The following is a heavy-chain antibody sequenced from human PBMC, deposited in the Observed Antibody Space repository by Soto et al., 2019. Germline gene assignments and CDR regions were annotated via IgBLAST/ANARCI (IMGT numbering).Heavy chain of an antibody. J-gene: IGHJ4*02. D-gene: IGHD2-2*01. V-gene: IGHV5-10-1*01. CDR1: GYSFTAYW. CDR3: TRRASSSFYHFDF. CDR2: IDPPDSYV. Sequence: GESLKISCQASGYSFTAYWITWVRQMSGKGLEWMATIDPPDSYVDYSPSFRGHVTYSVDRSITTAYLQWNSLKASDSAMYFCTRRASSSFYHFDFLGQGALVTFSS.